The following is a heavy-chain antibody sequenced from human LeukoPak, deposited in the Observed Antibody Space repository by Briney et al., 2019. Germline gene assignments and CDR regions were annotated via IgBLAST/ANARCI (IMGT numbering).Heavy chain of an antibody. CDR1: GGSISSSSYY. J-gene: IGHJ4*02. CDR2: IYYSGST. Sequence: SETLSLTCTVSGGSISSSSYYWSWIRQHPGKGLEWIGYIYYSGSTYYNPSLKSRVTISVDTSKNQFSLKLSSVTAADTAVYYCAREYYYGSGSSSPLEWGQGTLVTVSS. CDR3: AREYYYGSGSSSPLE. V-gene: IGHV4-31*03. D-gene: IGHD3-10*01.